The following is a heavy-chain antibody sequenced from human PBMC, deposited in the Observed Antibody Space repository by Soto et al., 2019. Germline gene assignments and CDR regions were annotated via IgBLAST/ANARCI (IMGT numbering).Heavy chain of an antibody. CDR1: GYTFSGYY. Sequence: ASVKVSCKASGYTFSGYYIHWVRQAPGQGLEWMGIINPSVGSTSYAQKFQGRVTMTRDTSTSTGYMELSSLRSEDTAVYRCARDRYYYDSSDYFYVDYWGQGILVTVSS. CDR2: INPSVGST. J-gene: IGHJ4*01. CDR3: ARDRYYYDSSDYFYVDY. V-gene: IGHV1-46*03. D-gene: IGHD3-22*01.